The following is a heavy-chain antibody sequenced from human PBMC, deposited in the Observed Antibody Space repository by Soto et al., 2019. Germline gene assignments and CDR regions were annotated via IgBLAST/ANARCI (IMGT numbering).Heavy chain of an antibody. CDR3: ARNSVVVAATGSD. V-gene: IGHV4-31*03. D-gene: IGHD2-15*01. J-gene: IGHJ4*02. CDR1: GGSISSGGYY. Sequence: SETLSLTCTVSGGSISSGGYYWSWIRQHPGKGLEWIGYIYYSGSTYYNPSLKSRVTISVDTSKNQFSLKLSSGTAADTAVYYCARNSVVVAATGSDWGQGTLVTVSS. CDR2: IYYSGST.